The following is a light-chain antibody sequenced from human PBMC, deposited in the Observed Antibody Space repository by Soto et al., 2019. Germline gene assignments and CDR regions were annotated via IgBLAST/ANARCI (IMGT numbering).Light chain of an antibody. J-gene: IGKJ5*01. CDR3: QQYGGSPRIT. V-gene: IGKV3-20*01. CDR1: ERLSSVY. Sequence: IVFTLSPCTVSLSPGERATLSCRAIERLSSVYLAWYQQRPGQPPRLLIYGASNRATGIPDRFSGSGSGTDFTLIINRLEPEDVAIYYCQQYGGSPRITFGQGTRLEIK. CDR2: GAS.